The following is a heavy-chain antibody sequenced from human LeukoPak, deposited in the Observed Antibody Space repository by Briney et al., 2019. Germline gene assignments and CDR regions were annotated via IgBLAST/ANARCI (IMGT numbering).Heavy chain of an antibody. V-gene: IGHV1-18*01. CDR2: MSAYNGNT. J-gene: IGHJ3*02. D-gene: IGHD4-23*01. CDR1: GYTFTSYG. Sequence: ASVKVSCKASGYTFTSYGISWVRQAPGQGLEWMGWMSAYNGNTNYAQKLQGRVTMTTDTSTSTDYMEVRSLRSDDTAVYYCAASYGGNPQPDAFDIWGQGTMVTVSS. CDR3: AASYGGNPQPDAFDI.